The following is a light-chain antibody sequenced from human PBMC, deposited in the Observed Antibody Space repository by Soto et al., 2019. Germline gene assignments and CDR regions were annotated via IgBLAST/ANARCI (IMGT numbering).Light chain of an antibody. J-gene: IGLJ1*01. CDR3: CSYAGGPYV. CDR2: DVS. V-gene: IGLV2-11*01. CDR1: SSDVGGYNY. Sequence: QSALTQPRSVSGSPGQSVTISCTGTSSDVGGYNYVSWYQHHPGKAPKLMIYDVSKRPSGVPDRFSGSKSGNTASLTISGLQAEDANDYYCCSYAGGPYVFGTGTKVTVL.